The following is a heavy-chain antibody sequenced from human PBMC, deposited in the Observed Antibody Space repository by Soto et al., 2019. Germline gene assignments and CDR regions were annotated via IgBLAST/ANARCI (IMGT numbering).Heavy chain of an antibody. CDR3: AKVGVLRTNFRWFDL. CDR1: GFAFQTYT. J-gene: IGHJ5*02. D-gene: IGHD2-8*01. V-gene: IGHV3-21*01. CDR2: ITISGNYI. Sequence: EGQLVESGGGLVKPGGSLRLSCAASGFAFQTYTMAWLRQPPGKGLEWVSSITISGNYIYYADSVKGRFTISRDNGRNSVYLQMNCLRAEDTAVYYCAKVGVLRTNFRWFDLWGQGTLVTVSS.